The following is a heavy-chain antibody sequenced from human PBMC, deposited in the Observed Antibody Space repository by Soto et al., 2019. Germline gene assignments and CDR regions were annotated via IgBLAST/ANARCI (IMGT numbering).Heavy chain of an antibody. V-gene: IGHV3-7*03. J-gene: IGHJ4*02. Sequence: GGSLRLSCAASGFTFSSYWMSWVRQAPGKGLEWVANIKQDGSEKYYVDSVKGRFTISRDNAKNSLYLQMNSLRAEDTAVYYCASMGRTRWDSVDYWGQGTLVTVSS. CDR3: ASMGRTRWDSVDY. D-gene: IGHD1-26*01. CDR2: IKQDGSEK. CDR1: GFTFSSYW.